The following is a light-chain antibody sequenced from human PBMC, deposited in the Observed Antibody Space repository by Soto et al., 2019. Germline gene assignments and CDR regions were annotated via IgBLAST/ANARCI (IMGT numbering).Light chain of an antibody. CDR3: QRYGSSPWT. CDR1: QSVSSSY. V-gene: IGKV3-20*01. Sequence: IVLTQSAGTLSLTPGERATLSCRASQSVSSSYLAWYQQKPGQAPRLLIYGASSRATGIPDRFSGSGSGTDFTLTISRLEPEDFAVYYCQRYGSSPWTFGQGTKV. J-gene: IGKJ1*01. CDR2: GAS.